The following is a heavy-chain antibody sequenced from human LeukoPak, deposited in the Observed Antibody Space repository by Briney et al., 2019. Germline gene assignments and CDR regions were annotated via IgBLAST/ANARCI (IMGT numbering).Heavy chain of an antibody. CDR2: ISAYNGNT. J-gene: IGHJ4*02. Sequence: ASVKVSCKASGYTFTSYGISWVRQAPGQGLEWMGWISAYNGNTNYAQKLQGRVTMTTDTSTSTAYMELRSLRSDDTAVYYCARDAPSKRYYDSSGYPDYWGQGTLVTVSS. CDR3: ARDAPSKRYYDSSGYPDY. D-gene: IGHD3-22*01. CDR1: GYTFTSYG. V-gene: IGHV1-18*01.